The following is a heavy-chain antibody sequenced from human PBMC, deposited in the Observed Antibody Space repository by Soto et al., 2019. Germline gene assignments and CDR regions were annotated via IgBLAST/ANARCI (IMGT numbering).Heavy chain of an antibody. CDR1: GFTFSSYG. CDR3: AKAIVGIAAAGYFDY. CDR2: ISYDGSNK. J-gene: IGHJ4*02. V-gene: IGHV3-30*18. Sequence: QVQLVESGGGVVQPGRSLRLSCAASGFTFSSYGMHWVRQASGKGLEWVAVISYDGSNKYYADSVKGRFTISRDNSKNTLYLQMNSLRAEDTAVYYCAKAIVGIAAAGYFDYWGQGTLVTVSS. D-gene: IGHD6-13*01.